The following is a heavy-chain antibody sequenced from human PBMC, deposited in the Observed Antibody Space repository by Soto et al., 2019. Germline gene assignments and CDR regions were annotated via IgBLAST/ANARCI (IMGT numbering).Heavy chain of an antibody. J-gene: IGHJ3*02. D-gene: IGHD3-16*01. V-gene: IGHV3-33*01. CDR3: AREVWDNAGTGGLDI. CDR1: GFTFSGFG. CDR2: IWHDGSKK. Sequence: GGSLRLSCAASGFTFSGFGMHWVRQAPGKGLEWLAIIWHDGSKKYYADSVRGRFTISRDNSKNTLFLQMDTLRAEDTAVYYCAREVWDNAGTGGLDIWGQGTMVTVSS.